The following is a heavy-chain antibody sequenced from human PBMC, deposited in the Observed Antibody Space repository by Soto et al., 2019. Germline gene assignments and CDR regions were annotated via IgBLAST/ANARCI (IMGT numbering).Heavy chain of an antibody. D-gene: IGHD1-26*01. V-gene: IGHV4-39*02. CDR1: GGSITSNAYY. CDR3: ARDSGN. J-gene: IGHJ4*02. Sequence: ASETLSLTCTVSGGSITSNAYYWGWIRQPPGKGLEWLGYIYYSGSASYNPSLKSRVTMSVDTSKNQFSLKLSSVTAADTAVYYCARDSGNWGQGTLVTVSS. CDR2: IYYSGSA.